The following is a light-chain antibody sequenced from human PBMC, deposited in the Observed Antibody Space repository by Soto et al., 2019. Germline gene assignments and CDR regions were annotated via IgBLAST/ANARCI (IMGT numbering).Light chain of an antibody. J-gene: IGKJ5*01. CDR3: QQYNNWPPIT. CDR1: QTVSSAY. V-gene: IGKV3-20*01. Sequence: DTVLTQSPGTLSLSPGERATLSCRASQTVSSAYLAWFQQKPGQAPRLLIYGASSRATGIPDRFSGAGSGTEFTLTISRVAPEDYAVYYCQQYNNWPPITFGQGTRLEIK. CDR2: GAS.